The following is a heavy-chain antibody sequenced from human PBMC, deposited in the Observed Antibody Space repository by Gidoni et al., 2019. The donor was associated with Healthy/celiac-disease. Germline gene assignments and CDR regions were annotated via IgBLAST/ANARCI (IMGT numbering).Heavy chain of an antibody. Sequence: QVQLVESGGGVVQPGRSLRLSCAASGFTFSSYGMHWVRQAPGKGLEWVAVISYDGSNKYYADSVKGRFTISRDNSKNTLYLQMNSLRAEDTAVYYCAKDWSSSWYGSFDYWGQGTLVTVSS. J-gene: IGHJ4*02. V-gene: IGHV3-30*18. CDR3: AKDWSSSWYGSFDY. CDR1: GFTFSSYG. D-gene: IGHD6-13*01. CDR2: ISYDGSNK.